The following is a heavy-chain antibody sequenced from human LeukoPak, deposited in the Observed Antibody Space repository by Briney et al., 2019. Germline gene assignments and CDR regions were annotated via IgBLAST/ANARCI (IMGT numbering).Heavy chain of an antibody. CDR3: ASIAGAPYYFDY. V-gene: IGHV3-21*01. Sequence: PGGSLRLSCAASGFTFSSYSMNWVRQAPGKGLEWVSSISSSSSYIYYADSVKGRFAISRDNAKNSLYLQMNSLRAEDTAVYYCASIAGAPYYFDYWGQGTLVTVSS. CDR2: ISSSSSYI. CDR1: GFTFSSYS. D-gene: IGHD2-21*01. J-gene: IGHJ4*02.